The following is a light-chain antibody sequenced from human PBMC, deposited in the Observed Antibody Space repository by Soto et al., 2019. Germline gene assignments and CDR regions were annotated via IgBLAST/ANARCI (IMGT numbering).Light chain of an antibody. J-gene: IGKJ4*01. CDR1: QSVGNY. CDR3: QQYGSSLLT. V-gene: IGKV3-20*01. CDR2: DTS. Sequence: EIVLTQSPGTLSLSPGETATLSCSASQSVGNYLAWYQQKPGQAPRLLIYDTSNRASGVPDRFSGRGSGTDFTLTISRRETEDFAVFYCQQYGSSLLTFGGGTKVEIK.